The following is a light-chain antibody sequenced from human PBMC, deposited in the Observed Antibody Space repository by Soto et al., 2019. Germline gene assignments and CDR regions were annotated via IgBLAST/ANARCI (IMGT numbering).Light chain of an antibody. Sequence: EIVMTQSPATLSVSPGERATLSCRASQSVNNYLAWYQQKPGQAPRLLIFGASYRATGIPARFSGSGSGTEFNLTISSLQSEDFAVYFCQQYDDWLPLTFGEGTKVEIK. J-gene: IGKJ4*01. CDR3: QQYDDWLPLT. CDR2: GAS. CDR1: QSVNNY. V-gene: IGKV3D-15*01.